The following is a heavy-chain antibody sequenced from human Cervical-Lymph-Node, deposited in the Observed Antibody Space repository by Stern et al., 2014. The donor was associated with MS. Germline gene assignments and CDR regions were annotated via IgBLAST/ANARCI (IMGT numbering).Heavy chain of an antibody. CDR2: IFWDDDK. D-gene: IGHD3-22*01. Sequence: QVTLKESGPTLVKPTQTLTLTCTFSGFSLSTTPEGVAWIRQPPGKALEWLAFIFWDDDKRYSPSLKSRLTIIKDTSKNQVVLTMTNMDPVDTATYFCAHSPHYYDSNGYYAREFDHWGQGTLVTVSS. CDR1: GFSLSTTPEG. V-gene: IGHV2-5*02. J-gene: IGHJ5*02. CDR3: AHSPHYYDSNGYYAREFDH.